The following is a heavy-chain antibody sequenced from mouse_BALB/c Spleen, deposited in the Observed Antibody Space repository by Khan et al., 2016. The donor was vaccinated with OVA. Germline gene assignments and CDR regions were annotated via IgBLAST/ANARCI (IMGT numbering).Heavy chain of an antibody. J-gene: IGHJ4*01. CDR2: ISYSGSS. CDR1: GYSITSDYA. CDR3: ARGRTY. V-gene: IGHV3-2*02. Sequence: EVQLQESGPGLVKPSQSLSLTCTVTGYSITSDYAWNWIRQFPGNKLEWMGYISYSGSSSYHPSLKSRISITRYTSKNQFFLQLNSMTTEDTATYYCARGRTYWGQGTSVTVSS.